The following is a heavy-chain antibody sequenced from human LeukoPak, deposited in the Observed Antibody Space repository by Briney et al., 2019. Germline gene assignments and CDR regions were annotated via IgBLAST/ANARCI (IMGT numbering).Heavy chain of an antibody. CDR1: GASVTDYY. CDR2: IHHSGNS. D-gene: IGHD1-26*01. V-gene: IGHV4-59*02. Sequence: SETLSLTCTVSGASVTDYYWSWIRQSPGKGLEWISYIHHSGNSDYNPSLRSRVTTSLDTSKNQFSLNLTSVTAADTAVYYCTRGQWGLRGWSQGTLVTVSS. CDR3: TRGQWGLRG. J-gene: IGHJ4*02.